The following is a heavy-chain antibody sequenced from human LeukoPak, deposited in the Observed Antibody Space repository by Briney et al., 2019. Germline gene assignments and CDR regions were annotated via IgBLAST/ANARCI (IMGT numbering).Heavy chain of an antibody. CDR1: GFTFSNAW. CDR3: TTDYVGLLTTVDY. Sequence: GGSLRLSCAASGFTFSNAWMSWVRQAPGKGLEWVGRIKSKTDGGTTDYAAPVKGRFTISRDDSKNTLYLQMNSLKTEDTAVYYCTTDYVGLLTTVDYWGQGTLVTVSS. J-gene: IGHJ4*02. D-gene: IGHD4-11*01. V-gene: IGHV3-15*01. CDR2: IKSKTDGGTT.